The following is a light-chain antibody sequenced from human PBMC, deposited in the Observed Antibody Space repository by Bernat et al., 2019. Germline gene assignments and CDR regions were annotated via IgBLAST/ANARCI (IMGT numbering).Light chain of an antibody. Sequence: DIQMTQSPSSLSVSEGDRVTITCRASQGISSYLAWYHQKPGKAPKLLIYAASTWQRGVPSRFRGSGSGTEFTLTISSLQPEDFATYYCQQYSIRPRTCGEGTKVEIK. J-gene: IGKJ4*02. V-gene: IGKV1-9*01. CDR1: QGISSY. CDR3: QQYSIRPRT. CDR2: AAS.